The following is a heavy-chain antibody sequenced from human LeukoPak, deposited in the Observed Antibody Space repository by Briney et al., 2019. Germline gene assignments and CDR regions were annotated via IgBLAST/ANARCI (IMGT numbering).Heavy chain of an antibody. CDR3: ERLGATGGYSPIDY. J-gene: IGHJ4*02. CDR2: ISTYYGNT. CDR1: AYSFTSCG. D-gene: IGHD1-26*01. V-gene: IGHV1-18*04. Sequence: GASVKITLKAAAYSFTSCGFGRLRQAPAQGMEWLGWISTYYGNTNYAQRVEESLTMTTDSYKSTAYMELRSLRSGDAAVYFCERLGATGGYSPIDYWGQGTLVTVSS.